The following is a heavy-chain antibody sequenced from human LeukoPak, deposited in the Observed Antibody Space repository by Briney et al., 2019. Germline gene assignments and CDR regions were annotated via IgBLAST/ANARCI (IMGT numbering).Heavy chain of an antibody. CDR1: GGSISSSSYY. J-gene: IGHJ2*01. CDR3: ARSKSVDTAMVTSLRRWYFDL. D-gene: IGHD5-18*01. V-gene: IGHV4-39*07. CDR2: IYYSGST. Sequence: SETLSLTCTVSGGSISSSSYYWGWLRQPPGKGLEWIGSIYYSGSTYYNPSLKSRVTISVDTSKNQFSLKLSSVTAADTAVYYCARSKSVDTAMVTSLRRWYFDLWGRGTLVTVSS.